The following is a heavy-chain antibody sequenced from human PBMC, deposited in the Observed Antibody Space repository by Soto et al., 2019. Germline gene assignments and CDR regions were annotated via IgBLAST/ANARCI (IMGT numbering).Heavy chain of an antibody. D-gene: IGHD5-18*01. CDR3: ARDNLIQLWFWSNAFDI. CDR2: INAGNGNT. CDR1: GYTFTSYA. J-gene: IGHJ3*02. V-gene: IGHV1-3*01. Sequence: ASVKVSCKASGYTFTSYAMHWVRQAPGQRLEWMGWINAGNGNTKYSQRFQSRVAITRDTSASTAYMELSSLRSEDTAVYYCARDNLIQLWFWSNAFDIWGQGTMVTVSS.